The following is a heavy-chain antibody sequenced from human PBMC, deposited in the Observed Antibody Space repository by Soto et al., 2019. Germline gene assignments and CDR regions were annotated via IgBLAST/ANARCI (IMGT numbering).Heavy chain of an antibody. D-gene: IGHD1-26*01. J-gene: IGHJ4*02. CDR2: ICYNGNT. CDR3: ARDAQERIDYFDY. Sequence: PSETLSLTCTVSGGSISSHCWSWIRQPPGEGLEWIGYICYNGNTNYNPSLESRVTISQDTSRNQFSLKLTSVTAADTAVYYCARDAQERIDYFDYWGQGPLVTVSS. V-gene: IGHV4-59*11. CDR1: GGSISSHC.